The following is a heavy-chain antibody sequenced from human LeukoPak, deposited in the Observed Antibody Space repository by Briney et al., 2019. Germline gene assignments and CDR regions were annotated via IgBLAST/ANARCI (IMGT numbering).Heavy chain of an antibody. CDR3: ARVSGIAAAGLINWFDP. Sequence: PGGSLRLSCAASGFTFSDYYMSWIRQAPGKGLEWVSYISSSSSYTNYADSVKGRFTISRDNAKNSLYLQMNSLRAEDTAVYYCARVSGIAAAGLINWFDPWGQGTLVTVSS. V-gene: IGHV3-11*05. D-gene: IGHD6-13*01. CDR1: GFTFSDYY. J-gene: IGHJ5*02. CDR2: ISSSSSYT.